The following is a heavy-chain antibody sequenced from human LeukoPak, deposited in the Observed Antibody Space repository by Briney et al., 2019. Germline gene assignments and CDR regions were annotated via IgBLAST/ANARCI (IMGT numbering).Heavy chain of an antibody. Sequence: GGSLRLSCAAPGFTFSSYSMNWVRQAPGKGLEWVSSISSSSSYIYYADSVKGRFTISRDNAKNSLYLQMNSLRAEDTAVYYCARDRGLELDYWGQGTLVTVSS. CDR1: GFTFSSYS. V-gene: IGHV3-21*01. D-gene: IGHD1-1*01. CDR3: ARDRGLELDY. CDR2: ISSSSSYI. J-gene: IGHJ4*02.